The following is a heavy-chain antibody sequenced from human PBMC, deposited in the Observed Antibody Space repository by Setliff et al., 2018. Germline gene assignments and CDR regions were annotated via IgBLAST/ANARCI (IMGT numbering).Heavy chain of an antibody. Sequence: GGSLRLSCAASGFIFSDYYMSWIRQAPGKGLEWVSYISRRSGSDIYYADSVKGRFTISRDNAKKSLYLQMNSLRAEDTAVYYCARAVTIFGVVTPIYFYYMDVWGKGTTVTVSS. CDR2: ISRRSGSDI. V-gene: IGHV3-11*04. J-gene: IGHJ6*03. CDR3: ARAVTIFGVVTPIYFYYMDV. D-gene: IGHD3-3*01. CDR1: GFIFSDYY.